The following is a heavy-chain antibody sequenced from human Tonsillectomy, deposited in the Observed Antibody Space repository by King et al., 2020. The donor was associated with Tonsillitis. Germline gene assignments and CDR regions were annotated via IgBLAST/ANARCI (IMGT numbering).Heavy chain of an antibody. Sequence: QLVQSGAEVKKPGSSVKVSCKASGGTFSSYAINWVRQAPGQGLQWMGGIIPIFGTPSYAQKFQGRVTITADESTGTTYMELSGLRSEVTAVYFCAREGTYYYDTSDYRWYYFDYWGQGTLVTVSS. J-gene: IGHJ4*02. D-gene: IGHD3-22*01. CDR1: GGTFSSYA. CDR2: IIPIFGTP. CDR3: AREGTYYYDTSDYRWYYFDY. V-gene: IGHV1-69*01.